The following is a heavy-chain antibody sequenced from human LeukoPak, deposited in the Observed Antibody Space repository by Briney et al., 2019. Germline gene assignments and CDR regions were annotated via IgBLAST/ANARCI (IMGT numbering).Heavy chain of an antibody. D-gene: IGHD1-14*01. CDR1: GITFSTHS. V-gene: IGHV3-48*04. J-gene: IGHJ3*02. CDR2: SRENGTTI. CDR3: AGDGTGVLPGDALDM. Sequence: GGSLRLSCAASGITFSTHSRTWGPQAPGKGLEWVSYSRENGTTIHYETPVKGRFTISRDAARNSVYLQMNTRSADDTAVYYCAGDGTGVLPGDALDMWAQGTMVTVSS.